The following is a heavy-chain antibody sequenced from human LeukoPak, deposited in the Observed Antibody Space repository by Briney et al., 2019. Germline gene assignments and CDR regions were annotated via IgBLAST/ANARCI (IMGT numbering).Heavy chain of an antibody. D-gene: IGHD6-19*01. CDR2: ISGSGDNT. Sequence: GGSLRLSCAASGFTFSNYAMSWVRQAPGKGLEWVSAISGSGDNTYYADSVKGRFTISRDNAKTSLYLQMNSLRAEDTAVYYCAKVKPSGWYAGPIDYWGQGTLVTVSS. CDR3: AKVKPSGWYAGPIDY. V-gene: IGHV3-23*01. J-gene: IGHJ4*02. CDR1: GFTFSNYA.